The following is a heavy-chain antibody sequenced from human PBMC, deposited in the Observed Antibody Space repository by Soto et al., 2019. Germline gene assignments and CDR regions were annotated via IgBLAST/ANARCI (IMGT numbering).Heavy chain of an antibody. CDR1: GGSMSSYY. CDR3: ARADPDASVGY. D-gene: IGHD2-15*01. CDR2: ISYSGST. Sequence: SETLSLPCTVSGGSMSSYYWTWLRQSPGRGLEWIGYISYSGSTDYNPSRKSPVTISAVTSKNQFSLRMNSMSAADTAVYYCARADPDASVGYWGQGTLVTVS. V-gene: IGHV4-59*01. J-gene: IGHJ4*02.